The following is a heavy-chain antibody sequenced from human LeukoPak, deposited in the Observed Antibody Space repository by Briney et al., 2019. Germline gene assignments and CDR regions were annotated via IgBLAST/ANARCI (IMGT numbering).Heavy chain of an antibody. J-gene: IGHJ6*02. Sequence: PGGSLRLSCAASRFAVSSNFMSWVRQAPGKGLEWVSVIYSGGNTYYADSVKGRFTISRHNSRNTVYLQMNSLRAEDTAIYYCARGGAITVVRGIIYGLDVWGQGTTVTVSS. D-gene: IGHD3-10*01. CDR1: RFAVSSNF. CDR3: ARGGAITVVRGIIYGLDV. V-gene: IGHV3-53*04. CDR2: IYSGGNT.